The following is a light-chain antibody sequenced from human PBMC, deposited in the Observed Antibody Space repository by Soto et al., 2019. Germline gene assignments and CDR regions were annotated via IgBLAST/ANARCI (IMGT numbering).Light chain of an antibody. CDR3: QQYYRSSIT. V-gene: IGKV1-5*01. CDR1: QSLNNY. Sequence: DIKMTQSPSTLSASVGDRVAITCRASQSLNNYLAWYQQKPGKAPKLLIYDASTLERGVPSRFSGTGSGTEFTLTISSLQPDDFATYYCQQYYRSSITFGQGTRL. CDR2: DAS. J-gene: IGKJ5*01.